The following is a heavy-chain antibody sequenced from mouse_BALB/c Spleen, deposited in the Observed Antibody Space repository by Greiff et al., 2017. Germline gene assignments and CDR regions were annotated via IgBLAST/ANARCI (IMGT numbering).Heavy chain of an antibody. Sequence: EVQLVESGGGLVQPGGSRKLSCAASGFTFSSFGMHWVRQAPEKGLEWVAYISSGSSTIYYADTVKGRFTISRDTPKNTLFLQMTSLRSEDTAMYYCARLGRRYYLDYWGQGTTLTVSA. CDR3: ARLGRRYYLDY. CDR1: GFTFSSFG. V-gene: IGHV5-17*02. J-gene: IGHJ2*01. D-gene: IGHD4-1*01. CDR2: ISSGSSTI.